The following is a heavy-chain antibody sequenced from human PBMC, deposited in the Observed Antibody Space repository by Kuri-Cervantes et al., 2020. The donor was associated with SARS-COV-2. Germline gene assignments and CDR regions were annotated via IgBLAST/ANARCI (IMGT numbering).Heavy chain of an antibody. CDR2: IVVGSGNT. CDR3: ARDREDIVLVARTYYYYYYMDV. D-gene: IGHD2-8*02. V-gene: IGHV1-58*02. Sequence: SVKVSCKASGFTFTSSAMQWVRQARGQRLEWIGWIVVGSGNTNYAQKFQERVTITRDMSTSTAYMELSRLRSDGTAVYYCARDREDIVLVARTYYYYYYMDVWGKGTTVTVSS. J-gene: IGHJ6*03. CDR1: GFTFTSSA.